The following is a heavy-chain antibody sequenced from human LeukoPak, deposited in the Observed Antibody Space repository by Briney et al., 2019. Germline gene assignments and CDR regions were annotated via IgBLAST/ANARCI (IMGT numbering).Heavy chain of an antibody. CDR2: ISWNSGSI. Sequence: GGSLRLSCAASGITFDDYAMHWVRQAPGKGLEWVSGISWNSGSIGYADSVKGRFTISRDNAKNSLYLQMNSLRAEDTALYYCAKDTTYYYDSSANFDYWGQGTLVTVSS. D-gene: IGHD3-22*01. CDR1: GITFDDYA. V-gene: IGHV3-9*01. CDR3: AKDTTYYYDSSANFDY. J-gene: IGHJ4*02.